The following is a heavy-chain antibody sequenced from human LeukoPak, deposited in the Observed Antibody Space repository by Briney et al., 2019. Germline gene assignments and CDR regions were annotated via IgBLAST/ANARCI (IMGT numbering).Heavy chain of an antibody. D-gene: IGHD2-15*01. Sequence: GGSLRLSCAASGFTFSSYRMNWVRQAPGKGLEWVSSISSSSSYIYYADSVKGRFTISRDNAKNSLYLQMNSLRAEDTAVYYCASGRYCSGGSCSAGDYWGQGTLATVSS. CDR3: ASGRYCSGGSCSAGDY. J-gene: IGHJ4*02. CDR2: ISSSSSYI. V-gene: IGHV3-21*01. CDR1: GFTFSSYR.